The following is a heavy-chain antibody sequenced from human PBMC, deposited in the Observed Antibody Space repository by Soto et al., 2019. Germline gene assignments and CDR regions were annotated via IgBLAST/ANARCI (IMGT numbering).Heavy chain of an antibody. CDR3: AKDTWGVAYGDYVGVRGYYFDY. CDR2: ISWDGGST. J-gene: IGHJ4*02. CDR1: GFTFDDYT. V-gene: IGHV3-43*01. D-gene: IGHD4-17*01. Sequence: GGSLRLSCAASGFTFDDYTMHWVRQAPGKGLEWVSLISWDGGSTYYADSVKGRFTISRDNSKNSLYLQINSVRTEDTAGYYCAKDTWGVAYGDYVGVRGYYFDYWGQGTLVTVSS.